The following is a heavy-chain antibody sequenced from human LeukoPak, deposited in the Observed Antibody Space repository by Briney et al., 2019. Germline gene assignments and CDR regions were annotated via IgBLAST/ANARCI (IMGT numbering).Heavy chain of an antibody. D-gene: IGHD1-1*01. Sequence: PGGSLRLSCAASGFTFSSYAMSWVRQAPGKGLEWVSNIVGCGHSTFYTASVKGRFTISRDNSKNTLYLRMNSLRAEDTAVYYCAKVHNRYNYNTGAFDIWGQGTMVTVSS. CDR2: IVGCGHST. CDR3: AKVHNRYNYNTGAFDI. CDR1: GFTFSSYA. V-gene: IGHV3-23*01. J-gene: IGHJ3*02.